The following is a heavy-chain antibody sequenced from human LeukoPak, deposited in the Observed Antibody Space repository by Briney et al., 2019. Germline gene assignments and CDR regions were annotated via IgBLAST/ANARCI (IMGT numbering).Heavy chain of an antibody. Sequence: KSSEPLSLTCIVSGGSIRSSYWSWLRQTPGERLQWIGYIHYSGESNNNPSLKSRVTISVDTSKNQFSLKLTSVTAADTAMYYCARRGPNSGYARGWNFDLWGRGTLVTVSS. J-gene: IGHJ2*01. V-gene: IGHV4-59*08. CDR2: IHYSGES. CDR1: GGSIRSSY. D-gene: IGHD5-12*01. CDR3: ARRGPNSGYARGWNFDL.